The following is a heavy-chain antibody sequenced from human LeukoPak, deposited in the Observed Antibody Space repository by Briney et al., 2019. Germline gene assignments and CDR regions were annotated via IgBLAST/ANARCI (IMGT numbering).Heavy chain of an antibody. CDR3: ARTAFDWSQVGGNWFDP. CDR2: IGSSGSNI. J-gene: IGHJ5*02. CDR1: GFTFSSYS. V-gene: IGHV3-48*03. Sequence: GGSLRLSCAASGFTFSSYSLNWVRQAPGKGLEWISYIGSSGSNIDYADSVKGRFTISRDNGRNSLFLQMNSLRVEDTAVYYCARTAFDWSQVGGNWFDPWGQGTLVTVSS. D-gene: IGHD3-9*01.